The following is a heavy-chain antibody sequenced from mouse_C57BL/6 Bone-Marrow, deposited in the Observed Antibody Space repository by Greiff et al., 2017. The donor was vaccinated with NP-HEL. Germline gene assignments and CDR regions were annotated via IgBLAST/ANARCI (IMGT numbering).Heavy chain of an antibody. V-gene: IGHV6-6*01. J-gene: IGHJ3*01. CDR1: GFTFSDAW. CDR2: IRNKANNHAT. Sequence: EVQGVESGGGLVQPGGSMKLSCAASGFTFSDAWMDWVRQSPEKGLEWVAEIRNKANNHATYYAESVKGRFTISRDDSKSSVYLQMNSLRAEDTGIDYCTLTGTWGAWFAYWGQGTLVTVSA. D-gene: IGHD4-1*01. CDR3: TLTGTWGAWFAY.